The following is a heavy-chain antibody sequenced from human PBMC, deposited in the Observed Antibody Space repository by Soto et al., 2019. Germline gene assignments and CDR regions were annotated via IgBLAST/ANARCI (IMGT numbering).Heavy chain of an antibody. CDR3: ASVPGDMVAIIYLYPLDGREPLADVDV. CDR1: GFTFSYYP. Sequence: QMQLVESGGGAVQPGRSLRLSCAASGFTFSYYPMHWVRQAPGKGLEWVAVISFDGSNKYYADSVKGRFTISRDNSKNTLYLRMNSLRGEDTAAYYCASVPGDMVAIIYLYPLDGREPLADVDVWGRGTSVTVS. D-gene: IGHD5-12*01. V-gene: IGHV3-30*04. J-gene: IGHJ6*02. CDR2: ISFDGSNK.